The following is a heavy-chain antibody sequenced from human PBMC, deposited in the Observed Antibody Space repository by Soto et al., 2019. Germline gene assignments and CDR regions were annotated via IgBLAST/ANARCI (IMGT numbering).Heavy chain of an antibody. D-gene: IGHD5-18*01. J-gene: IGHJ4*02. Sequence: LEILSLTCTVSGGSVSSSSYYWGWIRQPPGKGLEWIGSVYYSGSTYYNPSLKSRVTISVDTSKNQFSLKLSSVTAADTAVYYCARLGYSYGYYFDYWGQGTLVTVSS. CDR3: ARLGYSYGYYFDY. V-gene: IGHV4-39*01. CDR1: GGSVSSSSYY. CDR2: VYYSGST.